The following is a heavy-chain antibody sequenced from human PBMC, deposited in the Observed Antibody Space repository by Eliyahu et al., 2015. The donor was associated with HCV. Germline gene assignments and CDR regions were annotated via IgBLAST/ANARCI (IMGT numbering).Heavy chain of an antibody. CDR1: XFSLSTXXVG. V-gene: IGHV2-5*02. D-gene: IGHD4-23*01. Sequence: QITLKESGPTLVKPTQTLTLTCTFSXFSLSTXXVGXGWLRXPPGKALEWLALIYWDDDKRYSPSLKSRLTITKDTSKNQVVLTMTNMDPVDTATYYCARFTVVTPNDAFDIWGQGTMVTVSS. J-gene: IGHJ3*02. CDR3: ARFTVVTPNDAFDI. CDR2: IYWDDDK.